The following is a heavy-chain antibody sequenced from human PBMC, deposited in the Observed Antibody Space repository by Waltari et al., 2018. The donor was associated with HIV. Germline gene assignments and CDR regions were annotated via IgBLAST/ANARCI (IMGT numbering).Heavy chain of an antibody. J-gene: IGHJ4*01. CDR3: ARGEDISLTHLPPGFRLEF. Sequence: QVQLVQSGAEVKKPGASVKVSCKASGYTFTGYYMHWVRQAPGQGLEWMGWINPNSGGTNYAQKFQGRVTMTRDTASASTYMELTRLTSADTAMYFCARGEDISLTHLPPGFRLEFWGHGTLVTVSS. CDR1: GYTFTGYY. D-gene: IGHD2-15*01. V-gene: IGHV1-2*02. CDR2: INPNSGGT.